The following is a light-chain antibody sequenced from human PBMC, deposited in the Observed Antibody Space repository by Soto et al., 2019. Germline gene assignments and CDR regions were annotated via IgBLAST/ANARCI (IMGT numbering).Light chain of an antibody. CDR1: SSDVGGYNY. CDR3: SSYTSTSTLYV. V-gene: IGLV2-14*01. CDR2: DVS. J-gene: IGLJ1*01. Sequence: HCALTQPASVSGSPLQSITISCTGTSSDVGGYNYVSWYQQHPGKAPKLMIYDVSNRPSGVSNRFSGSKSGNTASLTISGLQAEDEADYDCSSYTSTSTLYVFGTGTKVTVL.